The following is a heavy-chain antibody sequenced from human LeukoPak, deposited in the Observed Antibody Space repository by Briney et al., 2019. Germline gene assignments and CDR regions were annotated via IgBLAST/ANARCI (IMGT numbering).Heavy chain of an antibody. Sequence: PGGSLRLSCAASGFTFSSYAMSWVRQAPGKGLEWVSAISGSGGSTYYADSVKGRFTISRDNSKNTLYLQMNSLRAEDTAVYYCARELGTVPYYYYGMDVWGQGTTVTVSS. D-gene: IGHD7-27*01. V-gene: IGHV3-23*01. J-gene: IGHJ6*02. CDR1: GFTFSSYA. CDR3: ARELGTVPYYYYGMDV. CDR2: ISGSGGST.